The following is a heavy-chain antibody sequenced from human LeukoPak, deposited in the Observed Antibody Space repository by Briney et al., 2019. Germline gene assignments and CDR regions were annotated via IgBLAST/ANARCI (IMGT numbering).Heavy chain of an antibody. V-gene: IGHV4-4*07. Sequence: PSETLSLTCTVSGGSISSYYWNWIRQPAGKGLEWIGRIYTSGSSIYNTSLKSRVTMSVDTSKSQFSLNLSSVTAADTAVYYCARGSSGWYNHYYYMDVWGKGTTVTVSS. D-gene: IGHD6-19*01. CDR3: ARGSSGWYNHYYYMDV. CDR2: IYTSGSS. J-gene: IGHJ6*03. CDR1: GGSISSYY.